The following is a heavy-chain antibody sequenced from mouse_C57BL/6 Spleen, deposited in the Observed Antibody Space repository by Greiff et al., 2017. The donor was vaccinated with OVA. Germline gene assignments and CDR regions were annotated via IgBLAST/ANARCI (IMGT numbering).Heavy chain of an antibody. Sequence: QVQLQQSGPELVKPGASVKISCKASGYAFSSSWMNWVKQRPGKGLEWIGRIYPGDGDTNYNGKFKGKATLTADKSSNTAYLQLSSLTSEDSAVYFCVRPQDSSGFAFAYWGQGTLVTVSA. CDR1: GYAFSSSW. V-gene: IGHV1-82*01. CDR2: IYPGDGDT. J-gene: IGHJ3*01. D-gene: IGHD3-2*02. CDR3: VRPQDSSGFAFAY.